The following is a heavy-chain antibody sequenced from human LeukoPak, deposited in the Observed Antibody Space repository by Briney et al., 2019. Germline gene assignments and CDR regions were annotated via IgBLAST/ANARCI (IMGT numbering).Heavy chain of an antibody. Sequence: PGGSPRLSCAASRFSFSDYGMHWVRQAPGKGLEWVAFIRSDGSNQFYADSVKGRFTISRDNSKNTLYLQMNSLRAEDTAMYYCAKRDGSYSSFGSLDSWGQGTLVPVSS. D-gene: IGHD1-26*01. V-gene: IGHV3-30*02. CDR3: AKRDGSYSSFGSLDS. CDR2: IRSDGSNQ. J-gene: IGHJ4*02. CDR1: RFSFSDYG.